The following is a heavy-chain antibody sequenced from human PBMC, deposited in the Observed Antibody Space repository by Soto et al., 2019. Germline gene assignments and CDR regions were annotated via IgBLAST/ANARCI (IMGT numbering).Heavy chain of an antibody. CDR1: GFTFSSYA. Sequence: GGSLRLSCAASGFTFSSYAMSWVRQAPGKGLEWVSSINSSGGSTYYADSVKGRFTISRDNSKNTLYLQMNSLRAEDTAVYYWANTGYGDPPHYWGQGTLVTVSS. J-gene: IGHJ4*02. CDR3: ANTGYGDPPHY. CDR2: INSSGGST. V-gene: IGHV3-23*01. D-gene: IGHD4-17*01.